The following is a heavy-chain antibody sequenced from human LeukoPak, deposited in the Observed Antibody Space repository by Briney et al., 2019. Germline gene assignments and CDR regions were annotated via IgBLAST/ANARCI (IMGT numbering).Heavy chain of an antibody. V-gene: IGHV1-46*01. CDR3: ARAQLWSNFDY. CDR1: GYTFTSYY. D-gene: IGHD5-18*01. J-gene: IGHJ4*02. Sequence: ASVKVSCKASGYTFTSYYMHWVRQAPGQGLEWMGIINPRGGSTSYAQKFQGRVTMTRDMSTSTVYMELSSLRSEDTAVYYCARAQLWSNFDYWGQGTLVTVSS. CDR2: INPRGGST.